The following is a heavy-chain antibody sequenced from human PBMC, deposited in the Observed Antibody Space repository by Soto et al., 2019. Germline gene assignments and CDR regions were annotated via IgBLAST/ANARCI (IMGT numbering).Heavy chain of an antibody. V-gene: IGHV3-21*01. D-gene: IGHD6-19*01. CDR2: ISSSSSYI. CDR3: AREAEVAGNNYYYYYGMDV. CDR1: VFTFSSYS. Sequence: GGSLRLSCAASVFTFSSYSMNWVRQAPGKGLEWVSSISSSSSYIYYADSVKGRFTISRDNAKNSLYLQMNSLRAEDTAVYYCAREAEVAGNNYYYYYGMDVWGQGTTVTVSS. J-gene: IGHJ6*02.